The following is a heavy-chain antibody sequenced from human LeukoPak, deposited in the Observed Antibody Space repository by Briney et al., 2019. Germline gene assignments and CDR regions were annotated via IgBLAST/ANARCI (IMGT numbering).Heavy chain of an antibody. J-gene: IGHJ4*02. D-gene: IGHD6-19*01. CDR1: GGTFSSYA. CDR3: AGSYGSGWFITHFDY. V-gene: IGHV1-69*05. CDR2: IIPIFGTA. Sequence: GASVKVSCKASGGTFSSYAISWVRQAPGQGLEWIGGIIPIFGTANYAQKFQGRVTITTDEPTSTAYMELSSLRSEDTAVYYCAGSYGSGWFITHFDYWGQGTLVTVSS.